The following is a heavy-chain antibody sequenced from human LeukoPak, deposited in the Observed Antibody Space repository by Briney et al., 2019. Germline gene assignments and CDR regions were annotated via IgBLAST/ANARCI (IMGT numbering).Heavy chain of an antibody. J-gene: IGHJ4*02. D-gene: IGHD3-10*01. CDR2: ISAYNGNT. CDR3: ARVSTTYYYGSGSYNCFDY. V-gene: IGHV1-18*01. Sequence: ASVKVSCKASGYTFTSYGISWVRQAPGQGLEWMGWISAYNGNTNYAQKLQGRVTMTTDTSTSTAYMALRSLRSDDTAVYYCARVSTTYYYGSGSYNCFDYWGQGTLVTVSS. CDR1: GYTFTSYG.